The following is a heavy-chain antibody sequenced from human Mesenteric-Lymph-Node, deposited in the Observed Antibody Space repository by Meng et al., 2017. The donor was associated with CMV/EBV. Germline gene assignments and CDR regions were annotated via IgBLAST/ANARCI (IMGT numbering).Heavy chain of an antibody. J-gene: IGHJ3*02. CDR3: ARDCSSPTCYDVLDI. D-gene: IGHD4/OR15-4a*01. CDR1: GFTFSNYW. CDR2: LNDDGTKT. V-gene: IGHV3-74*01. Sequence: GESLKISCAASGFTFSNYWMHWVRQRPGEGLVWVSRLNDDGTKTTYADSVKGRFTISRDNVRNILYLQMNSLGAEDTAVYYCARDCSSPTCYDVLDIWGQGAVVTVSS.